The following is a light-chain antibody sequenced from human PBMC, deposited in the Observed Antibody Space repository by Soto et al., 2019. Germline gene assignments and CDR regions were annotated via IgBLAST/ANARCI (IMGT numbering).Light chain of an antibody. V-gene: IGKV3-11*01. CDR1: QSVSTY. J-gene: IGKJ5*01. Sequence: EIVLTQSPATLSWSPGERATLSCRARQSVSTYLTWYQQNPGQAPRLLIYDASNRAIGIPTRFSGSGSGTDFTLHISSLEPGDCAVYYCQQRSTWPPTFGQGTRLEIK. CDR3: QQRSTWPPT. CDR2: DAS.